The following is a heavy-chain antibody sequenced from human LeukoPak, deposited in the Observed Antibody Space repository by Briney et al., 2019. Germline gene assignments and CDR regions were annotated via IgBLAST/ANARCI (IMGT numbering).Heavy chain of an antibody. J-gene: IGHJ4*02. CDR1: GGSFSGYY. V-gene: IGHV4-34*01. CDR2: INHSGST. Sequence: SETLSLTCAVYGGSFSGYYWSWIRQPPGKGLEWIGEINHSGSTNYNPSLKSRVTISVDTSKNQFSLKLSSVTAADTAVYYCARAPTWYSSGRYGYYFDYWGQGTLVTVSS. D-gene: IGHD6-19*01. CDR3: ARAPTWYSSGRYGYYFDY.